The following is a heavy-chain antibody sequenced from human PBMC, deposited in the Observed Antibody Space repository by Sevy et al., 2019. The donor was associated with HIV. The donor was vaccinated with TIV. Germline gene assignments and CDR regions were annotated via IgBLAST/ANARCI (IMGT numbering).Heavy chain of an antibody. D-gene: IGHD5-18*01. CDR3: VREGVGGYSYSLDC. CDR2: MKEDGSDK. V-gene: IGHV3-7*01. Sequence: GGSLRLSCAASGFTFSVYWMSWVRQAPGKGLGWVATMKEDGSDKDYVDSVKGRFTISRDNAKNSLYLQMNSLRAEDTAVYYCVREGVGGYSYSLDCWGQGTLVTVSS. J-gene: IGHJ4*02. CDR1: GFTFSVYW.